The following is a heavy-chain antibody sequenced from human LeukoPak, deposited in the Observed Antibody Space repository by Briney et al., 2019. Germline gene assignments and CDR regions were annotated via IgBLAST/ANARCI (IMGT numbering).Heavy chain of an antibody. J-gene: IGHJ6*02. CDR3: ARAVFYDSSGYRYGMDV. V-gene: IGHV4-59*01. Sequence: PSETLSLTCAVSGGSISSYYWSWIRQPPGKGLEWIGYIYYSGSTNYNPSLKSRVTISVDTSKNQFSLKLSSVTAADTAVYYCARAVFYDSSGYRYGMDVWGQGTTVTVSS. CDR2: IYYSGST. D-gene: IGHD3-22*01. CDR1: GGSISSYY.